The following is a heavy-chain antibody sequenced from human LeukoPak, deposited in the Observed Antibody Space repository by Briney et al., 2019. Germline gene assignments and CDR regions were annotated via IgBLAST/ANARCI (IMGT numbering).Heavy chain of an antibody. J-gene: IGHJ3*02. V-gene: IGHV4-59*01. CDR2: IWDTEIT. CDR1: GGSISSYY. Sequence: SETLSLTCTVSGGSISSYYWSWIRQPPGKGLEWIGYIWDTEITDYNPSLKSRVTISLDTSKNQFSLKLRSVTAADTALYFCARGVVLATDDAFDIWGQGTLVTVSS. D-gene: IGHD5-24*01. CDR3: ARGVVLATDDAFDI.